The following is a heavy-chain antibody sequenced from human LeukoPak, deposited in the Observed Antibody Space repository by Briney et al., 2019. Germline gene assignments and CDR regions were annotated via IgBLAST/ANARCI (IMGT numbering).Heavy chain of an antibody. CDR3: AKDSAFYYIDV. V-gene: IGHV3-23*01. D-gene: IGHD3-10*01. Sequence: PGGTLRLSCAASGFTFSSYSMSWVRQAPGKGLEWVSGIRSSGDSTYYADSVKGRFTISRDNSKNTLYLQMNSLKGDDTAVYYCAKDSAFYYIDVWGKGTTVIISS. J-gene: IGHJ6*03. CDR2: IRSSGDST. CDR1: GFTFSSYS.